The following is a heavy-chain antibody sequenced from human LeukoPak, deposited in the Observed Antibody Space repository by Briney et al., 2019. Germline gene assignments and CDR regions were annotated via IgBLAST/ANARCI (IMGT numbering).Heavy chain of an antibody. CDR3: AKNSGEYYVYRYMDD. V-gene: IGHV3-23*01. J-gene: IGHJ6*03. Sequence: GGSLRLSCAASGFTFSSYAMSWVRQAPGKGLEWVSVIISSGGNTYHADSVKGRFTISRDNSKNTLYLQMNSLGAEDTAVYYCAKNSGEYYVYRYMDDWGKGTTVTVSS. CDR1: GFTFSSYA. D-gene: IGHD2/OR15-2a*01. CDR2: IISSGGNT.